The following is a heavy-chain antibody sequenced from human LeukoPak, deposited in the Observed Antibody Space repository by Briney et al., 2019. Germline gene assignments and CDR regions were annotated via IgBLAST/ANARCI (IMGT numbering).Heavy chain of an antibody. D-gene: IGHD1-26*01. CDR3: ARVTGSIDY. CDR1: GYTFTSYD. CDR2: INLNSGNT. J-gene: IGHJ4*02. Sequence: ASVKVSCKASGYTFTSYDINWVRQATGQGLEWMGWINLNSGNTGYAQNFQDRLTVTRDTSINTAYMELSTLRSEDTAIYYCARVTGSIDYWGQGTLVTVSS. V-gene: IGHV1-8*01.